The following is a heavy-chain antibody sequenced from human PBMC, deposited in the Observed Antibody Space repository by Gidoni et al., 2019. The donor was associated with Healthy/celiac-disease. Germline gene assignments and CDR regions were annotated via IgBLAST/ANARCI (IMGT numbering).Heavy chain of an antibody. CDR3: AKDYGDILTGGGY. CDR1: GFTFSSYA. D-gene: IGHD3-9*01. Sequence: EVQLLESGGGLVQPGGSLRLSCAASGFTFSSYAMSWVRQAPGKGLEWVSALRGSGGSKYYADAVKGRFTISRDNSKNTLYLQMNSLRAEDTAVYYCAKDYGDILTGGGYWGQGTLVTVSS. V-gene: IGHV3-23*01. CDR2: LRGSGGSK. J-gene: IGHJ4*02.